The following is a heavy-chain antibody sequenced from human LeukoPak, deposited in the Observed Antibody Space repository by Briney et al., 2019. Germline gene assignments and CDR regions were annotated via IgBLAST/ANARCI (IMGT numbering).Heavy chain of an antibody. CDR2: ISAYNGNT. Sequence: EASVKVSCKASGYTFTSYGISWVRQAPGQGLEWMGWISAYNGNTNYAQKLQGRVTMTTDTSTSTAYMELRSLRSDDTAVYYCASGKGGSGWLDAFDIWGQGTMVTVSS. V-gene: IGHV1-18*01. D-gene: IGHD6-19*01. CDR1: GYTFTSYG. CDR3: ASGKGGSGWLDAFDI. J-gene: IGHJ3*02.